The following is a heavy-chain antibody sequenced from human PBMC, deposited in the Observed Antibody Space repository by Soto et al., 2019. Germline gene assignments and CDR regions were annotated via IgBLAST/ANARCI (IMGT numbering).Heavy chain of an antibody. V-gene: IGHV4-59*01. Sequence: PSETLSLTCTVSVGSISSYYWSWIRQPPGKGLEWIGYIYYSGSTNYNPSLKSRVTISVDTSKNQFSLKLSSVTAADTAVYYCARETTPYYDFWSGYRRWFDPWGQGTLVTVSS. J-gene: IGHJ5*02. CDR3: ARETTPYYDFWSGYRRWFDP. D-gene: IGHD3-3*01. CDR2: IYYSGST. CDR1: VGSISSYY.